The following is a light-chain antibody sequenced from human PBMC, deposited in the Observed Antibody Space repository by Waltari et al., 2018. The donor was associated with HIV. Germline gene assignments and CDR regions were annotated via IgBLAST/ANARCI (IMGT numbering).Light chain of an antibody. CDR1: QGISSY. J-gene: IGKJ2*01. CDR2: AAS. V-gene: IGKV1-9*01. CDR3: QQLNSYPYT. Sequence: DIQLTQSPSFLSASVGDRVTITCRASQGISSYLAWYQQKPGKAPKLLIYAASTLQSRVPSMFSGSGSGTEFTRTVSSLQPEDFATYYCQQLNSYPYTFGPGTKLEI.